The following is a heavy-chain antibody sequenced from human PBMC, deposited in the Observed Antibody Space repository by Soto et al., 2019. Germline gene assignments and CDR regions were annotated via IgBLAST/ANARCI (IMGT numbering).Heavy chain of an antibody. CDR3: ARVSNYDFWSGYYTEFDY. CDR2: INAGNGNT. Sequence: QVQLVQSGAEVKKPGASVKVSCKASGYTFTSYAMHWVRQAPGQRLEWMGWINAGNGNTKYSQKFQGRVTITRDTSASTAYMEPSSLRSEDTAVYYCARVSNYDFWSGYYTEFDYWGQGTLVTVSS. V-gene: IGHV1-3*01. D-gene: IGHD3-3*01. J-gene: IGHJ4*02. CDR1: GYTFTSYA.